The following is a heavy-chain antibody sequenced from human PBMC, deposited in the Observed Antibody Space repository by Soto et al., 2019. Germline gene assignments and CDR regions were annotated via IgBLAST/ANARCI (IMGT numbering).Heavy chain of an antibody. J-gene: IGHJ6*02. CDR1: GFTFSDYY. CDR2: ISSSSSYT. D-gene: IGHD2-2*01. Sequence: GGSLRLSCAASGFTFSDYYMSWIRQAPGKGLEWVSYISSSSSYTNYADSVKGRFTISRDNAKNSLYLQMNSLRAEDTAVYYCARVLDEKGVPPLFVKLYYYGMDVWGQGTTVTVSS. CDR3: ARVLDEKGVPPLFVKLYYYGMDV. V-gene: IGHV3-11*06.